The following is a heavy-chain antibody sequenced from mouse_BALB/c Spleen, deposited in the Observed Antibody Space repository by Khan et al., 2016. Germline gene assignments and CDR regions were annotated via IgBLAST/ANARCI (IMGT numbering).Heavy chain of an antibody. Sequence: QVQLQQSGAELAKPGASVKMSCKASGYTFTSYWMHWVKQRPGQGLEWIGYINPSTGYTEYNQKFKDKATLTADKSSSTAYMQLSSLTSEDSAVHYCASYYGNYYAMDYWGQGTSVTVSS. CDR1: GYTFTSYW. CDR3: ASYYGNYYAMDY. D-gene: IGHD2-1*01. J-gene: IGHJ4*01. V-gene: IGHV1-7*01. CDR2: INPSTGYT.